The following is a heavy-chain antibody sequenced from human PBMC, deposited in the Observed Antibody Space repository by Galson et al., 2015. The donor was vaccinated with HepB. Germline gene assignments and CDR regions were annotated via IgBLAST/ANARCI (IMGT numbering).Heavy chain of an antibody. J-gene: IGHJ4*02. V-gene: IGHV5-51*03. CDR1: GYSFTSYW. CDR2: IYPGDSDT. D-gene: IGHD3-22*01. Sequence: QSGAEVKKPGESLKISCKGSGYSFTSYWIGWVRQMPGKGLEWMGIIYPGDSDTRYSPSFQGQVTISADKSISPAYLQWSSLKASDTAMYYGARREWGRSGYYSFDHWGQGTLVTVSS. CDR3: ARREWGRSGYYSFDH.